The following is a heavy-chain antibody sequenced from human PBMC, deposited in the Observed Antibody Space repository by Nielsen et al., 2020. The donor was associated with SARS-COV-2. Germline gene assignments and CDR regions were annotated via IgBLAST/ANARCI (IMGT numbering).Heavy chain of an antibody. J-gene: IGHJ5*02. CDR2: IKQDGSEK. D-gene: IGHD1-26*01. Sequence: SLNISCAASGFTFSSYWMSWVRQAPGKGLEWVANIKQDGSEKYYVDSVKGRFTISRDNAKNSLYLQMNSLRAEDTAVYYCARDWATANWFDPWGQGTLVTVSS. V-gene: IGHV3-7*01. CDR1: GFTFSSYW. CDR3: ARDWATANWFDP.